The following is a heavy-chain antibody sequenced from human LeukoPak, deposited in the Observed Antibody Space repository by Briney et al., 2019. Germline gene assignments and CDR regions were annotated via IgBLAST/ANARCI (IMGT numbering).Heavy chain of an antibody. J-gene: IGHJ4*02. CDR2: MNPNSGNT. D-gene: IGHD6-19*01. CDR3: ARGYSSGWGLDY. V-gene: IGHV1-8*01. CDR1: GYTFTSYD. Sequence: LWASVKVSCKASGYTFTSYDINWVRQATGQGLEWMGWMNPNSGNTGYAQKFQGRVTVTRNTSISTAYMELSSLRSEDTAVYYCARGYSSGWGLDYWGQGTLVTVSS.